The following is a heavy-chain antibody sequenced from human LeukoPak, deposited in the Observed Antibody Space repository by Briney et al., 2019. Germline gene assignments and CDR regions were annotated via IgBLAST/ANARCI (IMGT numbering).Heavy chain of an antibody. D-gene: IGHD5-24*01. J-gene: IGHJ3*02. CDR1: GYSISSGYY. Sequence: PSETLSLTCVVSGYSISSGYYWSWIRQPPGKGLEWIGYIYYSGSTNYNPSLKSRVTISVDTSKNQFSLKLSSVTAADTAVYYCARSRDGYNSNAFDIWGQGTMVTVSS. V-gene: IGHV4-61*01. CDR2: IYYSGST. CDR3: ARSRDGYNSNAFDI.